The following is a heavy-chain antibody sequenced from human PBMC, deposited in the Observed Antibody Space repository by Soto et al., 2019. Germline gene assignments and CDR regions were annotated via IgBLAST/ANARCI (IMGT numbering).Heavy chain of an antibody. V-gene: IGHV4-4*02. J-gene: IGHJ6*02. CDR1: GGSISSSNW. Sequence: SETLSLTCAVSGGSISSSNWWSWVRQPPGKGLEWIGEIYHSGSTNYNPSLKSRATISVDKSKNQFSLKLSSVTAADTTVYYCERRGELLLYSGIDVWGQGNTVTVTS. CDR2: IYHSGST. D-gene: IGHD1-26*01. CDR3: ERRGELLLYSGIDV.